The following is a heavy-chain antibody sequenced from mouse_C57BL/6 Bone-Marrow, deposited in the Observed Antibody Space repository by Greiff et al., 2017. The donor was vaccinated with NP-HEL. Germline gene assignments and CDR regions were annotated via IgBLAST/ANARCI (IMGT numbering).Heavy chain of an antibody. J-gene: IGHJ3*01. D-gene: IGHD2-2*01. Sequence: EVHLVESGGGLVKPGGSLKLSCAASGFTFSSYAMSWVRQTPEKRLEWVATISDGGSYTYYPDNVKGRFTISRDNAKNNLYLQMSHLKSEDTAMHYCARDRWLPPWFAYWGQGTLVTVSA. CDR1: GFTFSSYA. CDR2: ISDGGSYT. CDR3: ARDRWLPPWFAY. V-gene: IGHV5-4*01.